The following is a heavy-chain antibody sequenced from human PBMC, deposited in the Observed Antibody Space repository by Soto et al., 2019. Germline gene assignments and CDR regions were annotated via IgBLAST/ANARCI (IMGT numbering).Heavy chain of an antibody. Sequence: PGGSLRLSCAASGFTFSSYWMHWVRQAPGKGLVWVSRINSDGSSTSYADSVKGRFTISRDNAKNTLYLQMNSLRAEDTAVYYCARGPPIAVADTHFDDWGQGTLVTVSS. V-gene: IGHV3-74*01. D-gene: IGHD6-19*01. J-gene: IGHJ4*02. CDR2: INSDGSST. CDR3: ARGPPIAVADTHFDD. CDR1: GFTFSSYW.